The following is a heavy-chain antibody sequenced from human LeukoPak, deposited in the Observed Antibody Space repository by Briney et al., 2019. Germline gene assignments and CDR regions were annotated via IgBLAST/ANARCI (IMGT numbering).Heavy chain of an antibody. Sequence: GGSLRLSCAASGFTFREYSMSWVRQAPGKGLEWVSNIRANGGDTYYTDSAKGRFTISRDNSKNTLYLEMNSLRAEDTAVYYCAKGGYTTSFDPWGQGTLVTVSS. J-gene: IGHJ5*02. D-gene: IGHD2-15*01. CDR1: GFTFREYS. CDR2: IRANGGDT. CDR3: AKGGYTTSFDP. V-gene: IGHV3-23*01.